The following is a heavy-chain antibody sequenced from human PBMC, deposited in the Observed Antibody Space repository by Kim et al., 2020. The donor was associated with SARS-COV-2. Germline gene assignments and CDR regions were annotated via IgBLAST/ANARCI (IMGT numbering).Heavy chain of an antibody. J-gene: IGHJ5*02. V-gene: IGHV3-11*01. CDR2: ISSSGSTI. Sequence: GGSLRLSCAASGFTFSDYYMSWIRQAPGKGLEWVSYISSSGSTIYYADSVKGRFTISRDNAKNSLYLQMNSLRAEDTAVYYCARDRAAGTFWWFDPWGQGTLVTVSS. D-gene: IGHD6-13*01. CDR3: ARDRAAGTFWWFDP. CDR1: GFTFSDYY.